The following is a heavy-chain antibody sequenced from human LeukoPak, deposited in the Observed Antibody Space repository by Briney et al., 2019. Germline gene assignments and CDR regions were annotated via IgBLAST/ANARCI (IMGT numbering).Heavy chain of an antibody. Sequence: PGGSLTLSCAASGFTFSSYAMHWLRQAPGKGLEYVSYISSNGDTTYYTNSVKGRFIISRDNSKNTLYLQMNSLRAEDTAVYYCATDLQYSNAWFPGNYWGQGTLVTVSS. CDR3: ATDLQYSNAWFPGNY. CDR1: GFTFSSYA. CDR2: ISSNGDTT. D-gene: IGHD6-6*01. V-gene: IGHV3-64*01. J-gene: IGHJ4*02.